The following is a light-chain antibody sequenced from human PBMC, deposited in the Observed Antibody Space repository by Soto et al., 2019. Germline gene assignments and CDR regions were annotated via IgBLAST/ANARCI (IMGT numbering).Light chain of an antibody. CDR1: QSVSNNY. CDR3: QQYGSSGT. V-gene: IGKV3-20*01. Sequence: EIGLTQSPGTLSLSPGERATLSCRASQSVSNNYLAWYQQKPGQAPRLLIYGASNRATGIPDRFSGSGSGTDFTLTISRLEPEDFAVYYCQQYGSSGTFGQGTRPEIK. CDR2: GAS. J-gene: IGKJ5*01.